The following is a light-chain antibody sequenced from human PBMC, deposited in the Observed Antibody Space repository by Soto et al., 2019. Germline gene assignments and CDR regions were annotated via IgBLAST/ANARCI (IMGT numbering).Light chain of an antibody. CDR1: QSIRNW. V-gene: IGKV1-5*01. CDR3: QEYHSYTWT. J-gene: IGKJ1*01. Sequence: DLQLPHFPSPLFPSLGAKAPITCRPSQSIRNWVAWYQQKPGKAPKLLIFDASSLQSGVPSRFSGSGSGTEFTLTISSLQPDDFATYYCQEYHSYTWTFGQGTKVDIK. CDR2: DAS.